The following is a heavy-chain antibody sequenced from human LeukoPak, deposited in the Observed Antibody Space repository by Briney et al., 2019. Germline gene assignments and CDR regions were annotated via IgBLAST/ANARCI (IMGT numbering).Heavy chain of an antibody. Sequence: SETLSLTCTVSGVSITSHYWGWIRQPPGKGLEWIGYIYDTGGANYNPSLKSRVTISRDTSKNQFSLNVTSVTAADTAIYYCARGHYYGNSGDYWGQGTLVTVSS. J-gene: IGHJ4*02. D-gene: IGHD3-22*01. CDR2: IYDTGGA. CDR3: ARGHYYGNSGDY. V-gene: IGHV4-59*11. CDR1: GVSITSHY.